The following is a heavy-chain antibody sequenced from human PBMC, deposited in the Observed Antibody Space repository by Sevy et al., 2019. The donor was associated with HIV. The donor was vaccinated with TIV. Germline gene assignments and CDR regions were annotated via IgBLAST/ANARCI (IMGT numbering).Heavy chain of an antibody. J-gene: IGHJ4*02. CDR1: GFTFSDYY. CDR2: ISGTSRYI. D-gene: IGHD6-13*01. V-gene: IGHV3-11*06. Sequence: GGSLRRSCAASGFTFSDYYLSWIRQAPGKGLEWVSYISGTSRYINYADSLKGRFTISRDNAKNSLYLQMNSLKGEDTAVYYCARRSSSWDYFEYWGQGTLVTVSS. CDR3: ARRSSSWDYFEY.